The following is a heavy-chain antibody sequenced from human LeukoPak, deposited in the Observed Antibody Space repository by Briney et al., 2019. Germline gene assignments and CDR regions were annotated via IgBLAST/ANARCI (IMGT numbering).Heavy chain of an antibody. Sequence: SETLSLTCTVSGGSISSYYWSWIRQPPGKGLEWIGYIYYSGSTNYNPSLKSRVTISVDTSKNQFSLKLSSVTAADTAVYHCARHDGAGCSGGSCYTYYFDYWGQGTLVTVSS. D-gene: IGHD2-15*01. CDR2: IYYSGST. J-gene: IGHJ4*02. CDR3: ARHDGAGCSGGSCYTYYFDY. V-gene: IGHV4-59*08. CDR1: GGSISSYY.